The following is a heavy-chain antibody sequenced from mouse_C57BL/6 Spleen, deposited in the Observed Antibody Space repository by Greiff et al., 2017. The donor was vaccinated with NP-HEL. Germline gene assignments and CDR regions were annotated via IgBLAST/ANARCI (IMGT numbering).Heavy chain of an antibody. Sequence: QVHVKQSGAELARPGASVKLSCKASGYTFTSYGISWVKQRPGQGLEWIGEIYPRSGNTYYNEKFKGKATLTADKSSSTAYMELRSLTSEDSAVYFCAREGVTTFDYGGQGTTLTVSS. J-gene: IGHJ2*01. CDR1: GYTFTSYG. D-gene: IGHD2-2*01. V-gene: IGHV1-81*01. CDR3: AREGVTTFDY. CDR2: IYPRSGNT.